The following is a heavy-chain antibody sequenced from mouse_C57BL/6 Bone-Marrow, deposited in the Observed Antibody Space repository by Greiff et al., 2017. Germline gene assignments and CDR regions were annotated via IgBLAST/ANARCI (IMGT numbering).Heavy chain of an antibody. Sequence: VQLQQSGPGLAKPSQTLSLTCSVTGYSITSDYWNWIRKFPGNKLEYMGYISYSGSTYYNPSLKSRISITRDTSKNQYYLQLNSVTTEDTATYYCARRAYSNGSSYGGNFDVWGTGTTVTVSS. CDR3: ARRAYSNGSSYGGNFDV. V-gene: IGHV3-8*01. CDR2: ISYSGST. D-gene: IGHD1-1*01. CDR1: GYSITSDY. J-gene: IGHJ1*03.